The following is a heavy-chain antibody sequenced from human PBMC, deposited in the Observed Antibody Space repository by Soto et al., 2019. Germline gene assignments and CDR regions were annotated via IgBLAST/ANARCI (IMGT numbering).Heavy chain of an antibody. J-gene: IGHJ4*02. CDR2: IYHSGST. CDR3: ARVHGSSGWYRRFDY. V-gene: IGHV4-4*02. D-gene: IGHD6-19*01. Sequence: QVQLQESGPGLVKPSGTLSLTCAVSGGYISRSNWWSWVRQPPGKGLVWIGEIYHSGSTNYTPSLKSLVTITVDKSKNQFYLKMSSVTAADTAVYYCARVHGSSGWYRRFDYWGQGTLFTFSS. CDR1: GGYISRSNW.